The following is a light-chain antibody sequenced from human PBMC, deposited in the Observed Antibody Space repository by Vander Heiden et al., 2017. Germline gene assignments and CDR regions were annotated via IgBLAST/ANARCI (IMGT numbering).Light chain of an antibody. CDR1: QGISSY. V-gene: IGKV1-9*01. CDR2: AAS. CDR3: QQLNSYPSIT. J-gene: IGKJ5*01. Sequence: DIQLTQSPSFLSASVGDRVTITCRASQGISSYLAWYQQKPGKAPKLLIYAASTLQSGVPSRFSGSGYGTEFTLTISSRQPEDFATYYCQQLNSYPSITFGQGTRMEIK.